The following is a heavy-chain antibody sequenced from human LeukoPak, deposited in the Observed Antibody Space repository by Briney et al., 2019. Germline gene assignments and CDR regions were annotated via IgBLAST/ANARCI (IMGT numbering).Heavy chain of an antibody. CDR1: GFTFSDYY. V-gene: IGHV3-11*06. D-gene: IGHD3-22*01. CDR3: ARDLRLITMIVDDAFDI. J-gene: IGHJ3*02. Sequence: GRSLRLSCAASGFTFSDYYMSWIRQAPGKGLEWVSYISSSSSYTNYADSVKGRFTISRDNAKNSLYLQMNSLRAEDTAVYYCARDLRLITMIVDDAFDIWGQGTMVTVSS. CDR2: ISSSSSYT.